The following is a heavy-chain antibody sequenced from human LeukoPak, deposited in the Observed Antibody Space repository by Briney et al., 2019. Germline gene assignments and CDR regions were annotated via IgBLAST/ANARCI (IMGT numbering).Heavy chain of an antibody. CDR1: GGSMTTHH. D-gene: IGHD5-18*01. Sequence: PSETLSLTCTVSGGSMTTHHWNWIRQTPGKGLEWIGYVFDSGRTKENPSLKSLVTLSADTSKNQLSLRLSSVTAADTAVYYCTTIKRGNIFGYFDFWGQGILVTVSS. CDR3: TTIKRGNIFGYFDF. V-gene: IGHV4-59*11. J-gene: IGHJ4*02. CDR2: VFDSGRT.